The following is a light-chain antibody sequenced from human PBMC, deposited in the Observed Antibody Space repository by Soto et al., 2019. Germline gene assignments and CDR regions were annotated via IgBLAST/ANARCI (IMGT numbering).Light chain of an antibody. CDR3: QHYNSYSEA. Sequence: DIQMTQSPSTLSGSVGDRVTITCRASQTISSWLAWYQQKPGKAAKLLIYKASTLKSGVPSRLSGSGSGTEFPLTISSLHPDDFATYYCQHYNSYSEAFGQGTKVDIK. V-gene: IGKV1-5*03. CDR2: KAS. J-gene: IGKJ1*01. CDR1: QTISSW.